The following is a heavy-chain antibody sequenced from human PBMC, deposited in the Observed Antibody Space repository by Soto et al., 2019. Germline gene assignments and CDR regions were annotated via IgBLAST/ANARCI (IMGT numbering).Heavy chain of an antibody. CDR2: IYYSGST. V-gene: IGHV4-31*03. Sequence: QVQLQESGPGLVKPSQTLSLTCTVSGGSISSGGYYWSWIRQHPGKGLEWIGYIYYSGSTYYNPSLKVRVTXXVXTXXNLFSLTLSSVTAADTAVYYCARVVRQQLVVRFDPWGQGTLVTVSS. CDR3: ARVVRQQLVVRFDP. CDR1: GGSISSGGYY. D-gene: IGHD6-13*01. J-gene: IGHJ5*02.